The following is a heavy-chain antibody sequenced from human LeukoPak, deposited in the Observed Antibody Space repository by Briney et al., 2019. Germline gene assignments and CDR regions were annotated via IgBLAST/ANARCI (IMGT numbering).Heavy chain of an antibody. CDR3: ARGGVDYYGSGTYYLMYYFDY. V-gene: IGHV3-23*01. CDR2: ISGSGGAT. J-gene: IGHJ4*02. Sequence: GSLSLSCAASGFTFNTYGMSWVRQAPGKGLEWVSGISGSGGATYYADSVKGRFTISRDDPHNPLYLQMNSLRAEDTAVYFCARGGVDYYGSGTYYLMYYFDYWGQGALVTVSS. CDR1: GFTFNTYG. D-gene: IGHD3-10*01.